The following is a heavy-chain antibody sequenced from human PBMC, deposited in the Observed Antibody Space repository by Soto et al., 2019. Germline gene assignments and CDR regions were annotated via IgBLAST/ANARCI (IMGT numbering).Heavy chain of an antibody. J-gene: IGHJ5*02. Sequence: ASVKVSGKTSDDTFGSFGVSWVRQAPGQGLEWMGWMRPNDGNTKYAQKFQGRVTMTTDTSASTAYMELRSLRSDDTAVYYCARDWTYYYDTSGAWFDPWGQGTLVTVSS. CDR1: DDTFGSFG. V-gene: IGHV1-18*01. CDR3: ARDWTYYYDTSGAWFDP. CDR2: MRPNDGNT. D-gene: IGHD3-22*01.